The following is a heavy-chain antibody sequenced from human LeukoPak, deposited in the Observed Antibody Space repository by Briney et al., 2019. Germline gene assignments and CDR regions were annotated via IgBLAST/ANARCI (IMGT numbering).Heavy chain of an antibody. Sequence: SETLSLTCTVSGGSITGYYWSWIRQPPGKGLEWIGSIYYSGSTNYSPSLKSRVTISVDTSRKQFSLNLGSVTAADTAVYYCARDIGYSYGHHYFGYWGQGTLVTVSS. CDR2: IYYSGST. CDR1: GGSITGYY. V-gene: IGHV4-59*01. D-gene: IGHD5-18*01. CDR3: ARDIGYSYGHHYFGY. J-gene: IGHJ4*02.